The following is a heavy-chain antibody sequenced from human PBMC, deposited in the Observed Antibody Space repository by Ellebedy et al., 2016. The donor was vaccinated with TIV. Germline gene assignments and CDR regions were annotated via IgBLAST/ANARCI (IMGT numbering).Heavy chain of an antibody. CDR3: ATAWRSPFWAVPAAMGMGGYYGMDV. V-gene: IGHV1-24*01. CDR2: FDPEDGET. J-gene: IGHJ6*02. CDR1: GYTLTELY. Sequence: AASVKVSCKVSGYTLTELYMHWVRQAPGKGLEWMGGFDPEDGETIYAQKFQGRVTMTEDTSTDTAYMELSSLRSEDTAVYYCATAWRSPFWAVPAAMGMGGYYGMDVWGQGTTVTVSS. D-gene: IGHD2-2*01.